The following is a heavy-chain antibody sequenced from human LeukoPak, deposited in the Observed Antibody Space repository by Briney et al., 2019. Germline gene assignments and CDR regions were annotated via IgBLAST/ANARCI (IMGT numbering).Heavy chain of an antibody. CDR3: ARPSGSYGY. D-gene: IGHD1-26*01. Sequence: GESLRLSCAASGFTFSFNTMNWVRQAPGKGLEWVSSISSTSDIFYADSVKGRFTISRDNTKDSLYLLMNSLRAEDTAVYYCARPSGSYGYWGQGTLVTVSS. CDR1: GFTFSFNT. J-gene: IGHJ4*02. V-gene: IGHV3-21*01. CDR2: ISSTSDI.